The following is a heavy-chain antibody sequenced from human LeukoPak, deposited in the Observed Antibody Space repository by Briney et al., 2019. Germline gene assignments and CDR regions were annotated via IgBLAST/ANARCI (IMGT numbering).Heavy chain of an antibody. CDR2: IKQDGSEK. D-gene: IGHD2-2*01. V-gene: IGHV3-7*01. CDR3: ATRDLGYCSSTSCYEMGSFDY. Sequence: GGFLRLSCAASGFTFSSYWMSWVRQAPGKGLEWVANIKQDGSEKYYVDSVKGRFTISRDNAKNSLYLQMNSLRAEDTAVYYCATRDLGYCSSTSCYEMGSFDYWGQGTLVTVSS. J-gene: IGHJ4*02. CDR1: GFTFSSYW.